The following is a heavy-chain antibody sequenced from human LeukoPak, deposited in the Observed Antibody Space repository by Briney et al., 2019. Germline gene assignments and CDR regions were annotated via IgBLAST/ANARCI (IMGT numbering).Heavy chain of an antibody. CDR2: INHSGST. V-gene: IGHV4-34*01. D-gene: IGHD6-13*01. CDR1: GGSLSGYY. J-gene: IGHJ2*01. CDR3: ARVVAAAGTIWYFDL. Sequence: SETLSLTCAVYGGSLSGYYWSWIRQPPGKGLEWIGEINHSGSTNYNPSLKSRVTISVDTSKNQFSLKLSSVTAADTAVYYCARVVAAAGTIWYFDLWGRGTLVTDSS.